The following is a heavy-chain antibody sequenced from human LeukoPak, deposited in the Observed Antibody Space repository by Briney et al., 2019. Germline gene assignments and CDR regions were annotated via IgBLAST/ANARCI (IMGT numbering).Heavy chain of an antibody. CDR2: INWNSGSI. CDR3: ARDPNWGSFDY. Sequence: SGGSLRLSCAASGFSFDDYAMHWVRQAPGKGLEWVSGINWNSGSIGYADSVKGRFTISRVNAKNSLYLQMNSLRAEDTAVYYCARDPNWGSFDYWGQGTLVTVSS. V-gene: IGHV3-9*01. J-gene: IGHJ4*02. CDR1: GFSFDDYA. D-gene: IGHD7-27*01.